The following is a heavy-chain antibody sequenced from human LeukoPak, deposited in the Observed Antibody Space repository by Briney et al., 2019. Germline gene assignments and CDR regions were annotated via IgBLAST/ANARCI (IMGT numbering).Heavy chain of an antibody. Sequence: ATVKVSCAASGGTFTSYAMSWVRQAPGQGLEWMGWISAYSGNTHYAQKFQDRVSMTTDASTNTAYMELRSLKSDDTAVYYCARDTSSYTGYGQNDYWGQGTLVTVSS. D-gene: IGHD5-12*01. V-gene: IGHV1-18*01. CDR2: ISAYSGNT. CDR3: ARDTSSYTGYGQNDY. J-gene: IGHJ4*02. CDR1: GGTFTSYA.